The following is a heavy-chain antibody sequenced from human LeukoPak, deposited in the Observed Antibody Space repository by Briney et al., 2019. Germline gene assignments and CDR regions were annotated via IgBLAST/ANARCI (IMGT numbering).Heavy chain of an antibody. D-gene: IGHD2-2*01. J-gene: IGHJ4*02. V-gene: IGHV3-74*01. CDR1: GFTFSSYW. CDR2: INSDGSST. CDR3: AHGAMYQLDY. Sequence: PGGSLRLSCAASGFTFSSYWMHWVRQAPGKGLVWVSRINSDGSSTSYADSVKGRFTISRDNAKNSLYLQMNSLRAEDMALYYCAHGAMYQLDYWGQGTLVTVSS.